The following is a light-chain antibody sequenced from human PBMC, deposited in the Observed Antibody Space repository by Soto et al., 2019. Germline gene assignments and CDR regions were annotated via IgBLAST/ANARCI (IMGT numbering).Light chain of an antibody. CDR2: GNN. V-gene: IGLV1-44*01. J-gene: IGLJ2*01. Sequence: SVLTQPPSASGIPGQRVTISCSGSGSSIGTNTVNWYRQLPGTAPKLLIYGNNQRPSGVPDRFSGSKSGTSASLAISGLQSEDEADYYCAAWDGSLNNVLFGGGTKLTVL. CDR3: AAWDGSLNNVL. CDR1: GSSIGTNT.